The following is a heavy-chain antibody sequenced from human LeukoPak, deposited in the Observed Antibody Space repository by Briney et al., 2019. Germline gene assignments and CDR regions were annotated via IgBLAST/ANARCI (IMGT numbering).Heavy chain of an antibody. Sequence: GGSLRLSCAASGFTFSSYAMSWVRQAPGKGLEWVSAISGSGGSTYYADSVKGRFTISRDNSKNTLYLQMNSLRAEDTAVYYCANDPRPLHPPNWFDPWGQGTLVTVSS. CDR3: ANDPRPLHPPNWFDP. CDR2: ISGSGGST. CDR1: GFTFSSYA. J-gene: IGHJ5*02. V-gene: IGHV3-23*01.